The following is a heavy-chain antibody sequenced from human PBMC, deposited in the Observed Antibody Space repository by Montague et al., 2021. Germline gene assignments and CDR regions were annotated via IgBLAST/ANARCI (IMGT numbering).Heavy chain of an antibody. D-gene: IGHD2-8*01. J-gene: IGHJ4*02. Sequence: SETLSLTCTVSGDSINFYYWSWIRQPPGKGLEWIGYVYYTGTTNYNPSLKSRVTISVDTSRSQFFLNVNSVTAADTAVYYCARKGTNWDYWGQGTLVTVSS. CDR1: GDSINFYY. CDR3: ARKGTNWDY. V-gene: IGHV4-59*01. CDR2: VYYTGTT.